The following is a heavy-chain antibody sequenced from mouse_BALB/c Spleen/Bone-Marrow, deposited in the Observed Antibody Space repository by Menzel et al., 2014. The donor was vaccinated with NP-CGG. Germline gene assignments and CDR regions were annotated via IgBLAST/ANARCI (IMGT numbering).Heavy chain of an antibody. CDR3: ASPLLFAY. D-gene: IGHD2-3*01. CDR1: GYSITSDYA. V-gene: IGHV3-2*02. J-gene: IGHJ3*01. CDR2: ISYSGGT. Sequence: VQLKESGPGLVKPSQSLSLTCTVTGYSITSDYAWNWIRQFPGSKLEWMGYISYSGGTSYNPSLKSRISITRDTSRNQSFLQLNSVTTEDTATYYCASPLLFAYWGQGTLVTVSA.